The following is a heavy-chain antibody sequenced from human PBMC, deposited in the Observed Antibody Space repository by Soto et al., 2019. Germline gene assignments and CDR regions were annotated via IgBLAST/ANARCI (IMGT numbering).Heavy chain of an antibody. J-gene: IGHJ4*02. V-gene: IGHV4-4*02. CDR2: IYHSGST. D-gene: IGHD6-6*01. CDR1: SGSISSSNW. CDR3: ARDGGKGSSSWFFDY. Sequence: QVQLQESGPGLVKPSGTLSLTCAVSSGSISSSNWWSWVRQPPGKGLEWIGEIYHSGSTNYNPSLKSRVTISVDKSKNQFSLKRSSVTAADTAVYYCARDGGKGSSSWFFDYWGQGTLVTVSS.